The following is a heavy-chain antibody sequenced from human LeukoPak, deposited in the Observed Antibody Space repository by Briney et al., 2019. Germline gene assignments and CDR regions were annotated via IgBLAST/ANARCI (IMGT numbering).Heavy chain of an antibody. V-gene: IGHV3-30-3*01. Sequence: GGSLRLSCAVSGFTFSDYWMTWVRQAPGKGLEWVAIISYDGSNKAYADSVKGRFTISRDNSKNTLYLQMNSLRPADTAIYYCAREYTSGYYRTFDYWGQGTLVTVSS. J-gene: IGHJ4*02. CDR1: GFTFSDYW. CDR3: AREYTSGYYRTFDY. D-gene: IGHD3-22*01. CDR2: ISYDGSNK.